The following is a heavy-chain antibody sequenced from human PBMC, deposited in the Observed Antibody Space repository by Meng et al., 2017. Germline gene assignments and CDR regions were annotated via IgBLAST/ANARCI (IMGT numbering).Heavy chain of an antibody. Sequence: GVEVKKPGSSGKVSCKASGGTFSSYAISWVRQAPGQGLEWMGGIIPIFGTANYAQKFQGRVTITADESTSTAYMELSSLRSEDTAVYYCARHYYYDSSGYYSTWYFDLWGRGTLVTVSS. CDR1: GGTFSSYA. D-gene: IGHD3-22*01. CDR2: IIPIFGTA. V-gene: IGHV1-69*01. J-gene: IGHJ2*01. CDR3: ARHYYYDSSGYYSTWYFDL.